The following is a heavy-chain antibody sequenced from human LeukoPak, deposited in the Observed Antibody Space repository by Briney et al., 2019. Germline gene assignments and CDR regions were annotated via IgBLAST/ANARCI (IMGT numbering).Heavy chain of an antibody. CDR2: IYYSGST. V-gene: IGHV4-59*01. CDR1: GGSISSYY. Sequence: PSETLSLTCTVSGGSISSYYWSWIRQPPGKGLEWIGYIYYSGSTNYNPSLKSRVTISVDTSKNQFSLKLSSVTAADTAVYYCARALPAAMHIGYWGQGTLVTVSS. J-gene: IGHJ4*02. D-gene: IGHD2-2*01. CDR3: ARALPAAMHIGY.